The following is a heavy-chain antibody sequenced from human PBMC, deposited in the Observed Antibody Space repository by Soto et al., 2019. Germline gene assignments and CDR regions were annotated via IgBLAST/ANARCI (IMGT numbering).Heavy chain of an antibody. J-gene: IGHJ4*02. CDR2: IDESGDS. CDR1: GGPIRGSIHY. V-gene: IGHV4-39*02. Sequence: KTSETLSLTCTVSGGPIRGSIHYWGWIRQSPGTGLEWIGSIDESGDSYYNPSLKSRVTILVDTSKNQFSLKLMSVTGADSAIYYCAREGGYVDYWGQGTLVTVSS. D-gene: IGHD1-1*01. CDR3: AREGGYVDY.